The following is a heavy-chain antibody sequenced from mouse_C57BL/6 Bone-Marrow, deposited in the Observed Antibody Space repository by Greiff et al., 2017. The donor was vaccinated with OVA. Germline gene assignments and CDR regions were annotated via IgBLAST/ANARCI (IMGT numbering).Heavy chain of an antibody. Sequence: EVKLMESGGGLVQSGRSLRLSCATSGFTFSDFYMEWVRQAPGKGLEWIAASRNKANDYTTEYSASVKGRFIVSRDTSQSILYLQMNALRAEDTAIYDCARDVGGYSNFWYFDVWGTGTTVTVSS. D-gene: IGHD2-5*01. CDR3: ARDVGGYSNFWYFDV. J-gene: IGHJ1*03. CDR1: GFTFSDFY. CDR2: SRNKANDYTT. V-gene: IGHV7-1*01.